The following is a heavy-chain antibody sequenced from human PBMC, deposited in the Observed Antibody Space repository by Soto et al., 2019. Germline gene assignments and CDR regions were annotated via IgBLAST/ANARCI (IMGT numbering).Heavy chain of an antibody. V-gene: IGHV3-30*18. CDR3: AKDWGETGCYNGFDP. CDR2: ISHDGSEK. J-gene: IGHJ5*02. CDR1: GYTFSTHG. D-gene: IGHD3-16*01. Sequence: QVQLVESGGSLVQPGTSLRLSCAASGYTFSTHGMHWVRQAPGKGLEWVAMISHDGSEKHYVDSVKGRFTISRDISKNTVFLQMDSLRAEDTAVYYCAKDWGETGCYNGFDPWGQGTVVTVSS.